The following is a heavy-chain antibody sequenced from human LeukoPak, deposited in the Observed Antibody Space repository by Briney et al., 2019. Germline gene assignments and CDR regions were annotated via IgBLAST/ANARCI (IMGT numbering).Heavy chain of an antibody. CDR2: IYSAGST. J-gene: IGHJ6*04. CDR3: AELGITMIGGV. V-gene: IGHV3-53*01. CDR1: GFTVSSNY. Sequence: PGGSLRLSCAASGFTVSSNYMSWVRQAPGKGLEWVSVIYSAGSTYYAGSVKGRFTISRDNAKNSLYLQMNSLRAEDTAVYYCAELGITMIGGVWGKGTTVTISS. D-gene: IGHD3-10*02.